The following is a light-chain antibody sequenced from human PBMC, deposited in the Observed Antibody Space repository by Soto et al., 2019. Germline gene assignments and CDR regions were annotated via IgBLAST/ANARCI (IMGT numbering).Light chain of an antibody. V-gene: IGKV4-1*01. Sequence: DIVMTQSPDSLAVSLGETAAINCKSSQSVLYSSNNKNYLAWYQQKPGQPPKLLIYWASTRESGVPDRFSGSGSGKDFTLTISSLPAEDVAVYYCQQYFTTPFPFGPGTKVDIK. J-gene: IGKJ3*01. CDR1: QSVLYSSNNKNY. CDR3: QQYFTTPFP. CDR2: WAS.